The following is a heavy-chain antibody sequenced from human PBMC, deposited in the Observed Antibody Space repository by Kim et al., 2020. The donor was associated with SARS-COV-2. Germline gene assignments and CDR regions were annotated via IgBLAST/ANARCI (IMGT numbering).Heavy chain of an antibody. V-gene: IGHV3-30*07. CDR3: ARDDIVVVPAAQRGAFDI. Sequence: KGRFTISRDNSKNTLYLQMNSLRAEDTAVYYCARDDIVVVPAAQRGAFDIWGQGTMVTVSS. D-gene: IGHD2-2*01. J-gene: IGHJ3*02.